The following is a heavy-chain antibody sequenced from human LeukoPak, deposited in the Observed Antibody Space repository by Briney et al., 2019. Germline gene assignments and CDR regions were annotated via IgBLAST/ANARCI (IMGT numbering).Heavy chain of an antibody. J-gene: IGHJ4*02. Sequence: SEXXSLTCTVSGGSISSYYWSWLRQPPGKGLEWIGYIYYSGSTNYTPSLKIRVTISLDTSKTHFSLKLSSVPAADTAVYYCARGPPYLLFDYWGQGTLVTVSS. D-gene: IGHD2-15*01. CDR1: GGSISSYY. V-gene: IGHV4-59*01. CDR2: IYYSGST. CDR3: ARGPPYLLFDY.